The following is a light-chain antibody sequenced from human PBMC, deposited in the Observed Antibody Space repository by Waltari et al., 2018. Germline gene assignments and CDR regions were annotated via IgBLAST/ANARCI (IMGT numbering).Light chain of an antibody. V-gene: IGLV1-36*01. CDR2: YND. J-gene: IGLJ1*01. CDR3: AVWDDSLSAYI. CDR1: SSSIGSNG. Sequence: QSVLNQPPSASEAARRSVTISCSGGSSSIGSNGVSWYQQFPGRPPKALIFYNDPRASGVSDRFSASKSGTSASLAISGLQTEDEAVYYCAVWDDSLSAYIFGSGTRLTVL.